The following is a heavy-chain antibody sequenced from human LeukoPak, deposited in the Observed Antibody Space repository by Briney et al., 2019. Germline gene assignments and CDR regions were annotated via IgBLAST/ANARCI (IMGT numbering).Heavy chain of an antibody. CDR1: GGTFSSYA. CDR3: ARALPYSGYDFGAFDI. V-gene: IGHV1-69*04. Sequence: GSSVKVSCKASGGTFSSYAISWVRQAPGQGLEWMGRIIPILGIANYAQKFQGGVTITADKSTSTAYMELSSLRSEDTAVYYCARALPYSGYDFGAFDIWGQGTMVTVSS. CDR2: IIPILGIA. D-gene: IGHD5-12*01. J-gene: IGHJ3*02.